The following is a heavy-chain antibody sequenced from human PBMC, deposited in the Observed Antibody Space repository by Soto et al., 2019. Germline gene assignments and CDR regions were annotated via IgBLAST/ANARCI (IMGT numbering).Heavy chain of an antibody. CDR3: TTGYEVDTAMVYYYYYGMDV. J-gene: IGHJ6*02. Sequence: GASVKVSCKASGYTFTSYYMHWVRQAPGQGLEWMGIISPSGGSTSYAQKFQGRVTMTRDTSTSTVYMELNSLKTEDTAVYYCTTGYEVDTAMVYYYYYGMDVWGQGTTVTVSS. CDR1: GYTFTSYY. D-gene: IGHD5-18*01. V-gene: IGHV1-46*01. CDR2: ISPSGGST.